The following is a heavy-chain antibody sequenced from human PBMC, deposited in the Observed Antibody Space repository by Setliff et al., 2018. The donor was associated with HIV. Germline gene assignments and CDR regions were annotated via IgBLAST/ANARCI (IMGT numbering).Heavy chain of an antibody. Sequence: SSETLSLTCTVSGGSISSSSYYWGWIRQPPGKGLEWIGSIYYSGSTYYNPSLKSRVTISVDTSKNQFSLKLGSVTAADTAVYYCARRELSIAAAGTYSDYWGQGTLVTVSS. CDR2: IYYSGST. CDR3: ARRELSIAAAGTYSDY. V-gene: IGHV4-39*01. CDR1: GGSISSSSYY. J-gene: IGHJ4*02. D-gene: IGHD6-13*01.